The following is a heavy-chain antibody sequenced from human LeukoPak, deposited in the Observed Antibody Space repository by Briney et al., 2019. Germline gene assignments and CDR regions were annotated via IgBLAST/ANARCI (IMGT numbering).Heavy chain of an antibody. CDR1: GGSISSGGYY. J-gene: IGHJ4*02. Sequence: SETLSLTCTVSGGSISSGGYYWSWIRQHPGKGLEWIGYIYYSGSTYYNPSLKSRVTISVDTSKNQFSLKLSSVTAADTAVYYCARGSGSGWDTLDYWGQGTLVTVSS. D-gene: IGHD6-19*01. CDR2: IYYSGST. V-gene: IGHV4-31*03. CDR3: ARGSGSGWDTLDY.